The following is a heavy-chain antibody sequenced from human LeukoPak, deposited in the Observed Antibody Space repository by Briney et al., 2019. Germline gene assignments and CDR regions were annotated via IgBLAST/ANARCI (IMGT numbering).Heavy chain of an antibody. CDR2: ISGSGGST. V-gene: IGHV3-23*01. CDR3: AKVGSRGAAAGKRGYFDY. CDR1: GFTFSSYA. D-gene: IGHD6-13*01. J-gene: IGHJ4*02. Sequence: PGGSLRLSCAASGFTFSSYAMSWVRQAPGKGLEWVSAISGSGGSTYYADSVKGRFTISRDNSKNTLYLQMNSLRAEDTAVYYCAKVGSRGAAAGKRGYFDYWGQGTLVTVSS.